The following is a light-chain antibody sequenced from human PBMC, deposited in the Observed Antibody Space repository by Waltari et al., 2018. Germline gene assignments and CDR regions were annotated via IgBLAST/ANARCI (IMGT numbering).Light chain of an antibody. CDR3: SSYAGSTTHWV. CDR2: EGT. CDR1: TSNIGSYNL. J-gene: IGLJ3*02. V-gene: IGLV2-23*01. Sequence: QSALTQPASVSESPGQSITISCTGTTSNIGSYNLVSWYQQHPGKAPKLMIYEGTKRPSGFSNRFLGSKAGNTASLTISDLQAEDEADYHCSSYAGSTTHWVFGGGTKLTVL.